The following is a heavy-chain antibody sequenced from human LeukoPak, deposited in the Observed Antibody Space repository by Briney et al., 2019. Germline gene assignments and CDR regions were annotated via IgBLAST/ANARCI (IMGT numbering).Heavy chain of an antibody. CDR2: ISSSGSTI. V-gene: IGHV3-11*01. D-gene: IGHD3-22*01. J-gene: IGHJ4*02. Sequence: GGSLRLFCAASGFTFSDYYMSWIRQAPGKGLEWVSYISSSGSTIYYADSVKGRFTISRDNAKNSLYMQIDSLRAEDTAVYYCARDLYSYYYDSSGYWKCFDYWGQGTLVTVSS. CDR1: GFTFSDYY. CDR3: ARDLYSYYYDSSGYWKCFDY.